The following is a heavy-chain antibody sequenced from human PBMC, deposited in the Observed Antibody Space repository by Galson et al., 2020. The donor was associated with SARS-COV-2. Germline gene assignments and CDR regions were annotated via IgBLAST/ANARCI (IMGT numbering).Heavy chain of an antibody. Sequence: GESLKISCAASGFTFSSYAMHWVRQAPGKGLEWVAVISYDGSNKYYADSVNGRFTISRDNSKNTLYLQMNSLRAEDTGVYYCASDHAFWSGYYIGTRTRHLCGMDVWSQGTTVTVAS. CDR3: ASDHAFWSGYYIGTRTRHLCGMDV. CDR1: GFTFSSYA. J-gene: IGHJ6*02. V-gene: IGHV3-30*04. CDR2: ISYDGSNK. D-gene: IGHD3-3*01.